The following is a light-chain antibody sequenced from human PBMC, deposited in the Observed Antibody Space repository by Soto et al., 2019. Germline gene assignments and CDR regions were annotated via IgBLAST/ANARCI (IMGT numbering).Light chain of an antibody. Sequence: EIVLTQSPGTLSLSPGERATLPCRASQSVSSSLAWYQQKPGQAPRLLFYGASNRTTGIPARFGGSGSGTEFTLTISSLQSEDFAVYSCQQYDNWPPTFGGGTKVDIK. CDR3: QQYDNWPPT. CDR1: QSVSSS. CDR2: GAS. J-gene: IGKJ4*01. V-gene: IGKV3D-15*01.